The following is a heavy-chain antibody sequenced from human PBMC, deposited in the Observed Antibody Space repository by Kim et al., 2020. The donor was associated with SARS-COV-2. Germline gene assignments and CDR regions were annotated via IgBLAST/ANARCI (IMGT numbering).Heavy chain of an antibody. CDR2: ISSSSSYI. CDR3: AREWTTSTFGAFDI. CDR1: GFTFSSYS. V-gene: IGHV3-21*01. Sequence: GGSLRLSCAASGFTFSSYSMNWVRQAPGKGLEWVSSISSSSSYIYYADSVKGRFTISRDNAKNSLYLQMNSLRAEDTAVYYCAREWTTSTFGAFDIWGQGTMVTVSS. J-gene: IGHJ3*02. D-gene: IGHD4-17*01.